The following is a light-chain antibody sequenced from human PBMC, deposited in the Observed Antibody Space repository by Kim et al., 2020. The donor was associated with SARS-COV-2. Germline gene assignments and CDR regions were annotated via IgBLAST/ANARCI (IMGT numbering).Light chain of an antibody. J-gene: IGLJ3*02. CDR1: SSDIGDYNY. CDR2: DVS. CDR3: TSYANNYWV. Sequence: PGQSFTISCTGSSSDIGDYNYVSWYQQHPGKAPKLMIYDVSKRPSGVSNRFSGSKSGNTASLTISGLQAEDEADYYCTSYANNYWVFGGGTQLTVL. V-gene: IGLV2-14*04.